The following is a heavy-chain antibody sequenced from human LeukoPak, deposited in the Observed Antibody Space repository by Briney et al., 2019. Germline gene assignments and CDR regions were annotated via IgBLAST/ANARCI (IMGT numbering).Heavy chain of an antibody. J-gene: IGHJ4*02. D-gene: IGHD3-9*01. V-gene: IGHV3-23*01. CDR2: ISNSGGNI. CDR1: GFTFNNYA. Sequence: GSLRLSCVASGFTFNNYAMGWVRQAPGGGLEWLSNISNSGGNIDYRNSVKGRFTISRDNSKNTLYLQMDSLGAEDTAVYYCANFACCHFDSESGYWGQGTLVTVCS. CDR3: ANFACCHFDSESGY.